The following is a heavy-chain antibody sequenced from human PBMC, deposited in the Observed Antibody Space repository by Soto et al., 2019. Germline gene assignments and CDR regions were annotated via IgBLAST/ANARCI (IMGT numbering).Heavy chain of an antibody. CDR3: AADLRIRGSALLP. D-gene: IGHD3-10*01. CDR2: IVVGSGNT. Sequence: SVKVSCKASGFTFTSSAMQWVRQARGQRLEWIGWIVVGSGNTNYAQKFQERVTITRDMSTSTAYMELSSLRSEDTAVYYCAADLRIRGSALLPWGPGTLVTLSS. CDR1: GFTFTSSA. J-gene: IGHJ5*02. V-gene: IGHV1-58*02.